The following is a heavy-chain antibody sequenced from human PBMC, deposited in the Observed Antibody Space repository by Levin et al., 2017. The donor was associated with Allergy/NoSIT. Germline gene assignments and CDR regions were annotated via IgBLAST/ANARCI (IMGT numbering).Heavy chain of an antibody. V-gene: IGHV3-30*18. Sequence: PGGSLRLSCAASGFTFSTYGIHWVRQAPGKGLEWVAVISYDGSNKFFADSVKGRFTISRDNSKNTVYLQMDSLRVEDTAVYYCAKDLADCSGGRCSSANLNTWFDNWGQGTLVNVSS. CDR3: AKDLADCSGGRCSSANLNTWFDN. CDR1: GFTFSTYG. CDR2: ISYDGSNK. D-gene: IGHD2-15*01. J-gene: IGHJ5*02.